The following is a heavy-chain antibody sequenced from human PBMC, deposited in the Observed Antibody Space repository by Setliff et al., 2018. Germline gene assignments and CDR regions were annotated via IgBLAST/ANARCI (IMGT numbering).Heavy chain of an antibody. V-gene: IGHV3-21*05. CDR3: ARDPHFDS. J-gene: IGHJ4*02. Sequence: GGSLRLSCAASGFTFSIFAMKWVRQTPGRGLEWVSFISDSSHEMYYADSVKGRFTISRDNAKNSLYLEMNSLRAEDTAIYYCARDPHFDSWGQGTPVTVSS. CDR2: ISDSSHEM. CDR1: GFTFSIFA.